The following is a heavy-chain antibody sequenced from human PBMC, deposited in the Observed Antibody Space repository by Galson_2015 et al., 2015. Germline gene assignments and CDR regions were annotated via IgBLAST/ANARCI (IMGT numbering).Heavy chain of an antibody. CDR2: INHSGST. D-gene: IGHD6-19*01. CDR1: GGSFSGYY. Sequence: ETLSLTCAVYGGSFSGYYWSWIRQPPGKGLEWIGEINHSGSTNYNPSLKSRVTISVDTSKNQFSLKLSSVTAADTAVYYCARGSGWYGVRWFDPWGQGTLVTVSS. CDR3: ARGSGWYGVRWFDP. J-gene: IGHJ5*02. V-gene: IGHV4-34*01.